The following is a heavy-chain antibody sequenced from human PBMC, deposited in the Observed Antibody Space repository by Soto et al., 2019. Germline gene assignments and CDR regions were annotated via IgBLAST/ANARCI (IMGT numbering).Heavy chain of an antibody. V-gene: IGHV3-23*01. CDR3: AKDQGGSDWYGYHAMDV. J-gene: IGHJ6*02. Sequence: GGSLRLSCAASGFTFSSYAMSWVRQAPGKGLEWVSIISGSGRNTYYTDSVKGRFTISRDNSKNTLYLQMNSLSAEDTAVYHCAKDQGGSDWYGYHAMDVWGQGTTVTVSS. D-gene: IGHD6-19*01. CDR1: GFTFSSYA. CDR2: ISGSGRNT.